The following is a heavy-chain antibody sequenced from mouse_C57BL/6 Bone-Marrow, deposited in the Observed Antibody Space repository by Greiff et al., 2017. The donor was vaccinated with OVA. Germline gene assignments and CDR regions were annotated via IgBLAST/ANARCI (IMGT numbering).Heavy chain of an antibody. D-gene: IGHD2-1*01. Sequence: EVKLMESGPGLVKPSQSLSLTCSVTGYSITSGYYWNWIRQFPGNKLEWMGYISYDGSNNYNPSLKNRISITRDTSKNQFFLKLNSVTTEDTATYYCAREGVEGNPYWGQGTTLTVSS. CDR2: ISYDGSN. V-gene: IGHV3-6*01. J-gene: IGHJ2*01. CDR1: GYSITSGYY. CDR3: AREGVEGNPY.